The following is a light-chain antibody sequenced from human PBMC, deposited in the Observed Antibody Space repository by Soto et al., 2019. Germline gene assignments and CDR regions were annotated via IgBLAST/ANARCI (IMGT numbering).Light chain of an antibody. CDR2: EGS. Sequence: QSVLTQPASVSGSPGQSITISCTGSSSDIGSYNLVSWYQQHPGKAPKLMIYEGSKRPSGVSNRFSGSKPGNTASLTISGLQAEDEADYYCCSHVGRSTLLFGGGTKRTVL. CDR3: CSHVGRSTLL. J-gene: IGLJ3*02. CDR1: SSDIGSYNL. V-gene: IGLV2-23*01.